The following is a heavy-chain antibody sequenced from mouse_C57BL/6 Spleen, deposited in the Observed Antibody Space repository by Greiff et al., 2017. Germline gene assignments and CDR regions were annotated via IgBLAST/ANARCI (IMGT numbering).Heavy chain of an antibody. V-gene: IGHV5-6*01. Sequence: EVKLMESGGDLVKPGGSLKLSCAASGFTFSSYGMSWVRQTPDKRLEWVATISSGGSYTYYPDSVKGRFTISRDNAKNTLYLQMSSLKSEDTAMYYCARVRDKGYFDVWGTGTTVTVSS. CDR2: ISSGGSYT. CDR3: ARVRDKGYFDV. J-gene: IGHJ1*03. CDR1: GFTFSSYG.